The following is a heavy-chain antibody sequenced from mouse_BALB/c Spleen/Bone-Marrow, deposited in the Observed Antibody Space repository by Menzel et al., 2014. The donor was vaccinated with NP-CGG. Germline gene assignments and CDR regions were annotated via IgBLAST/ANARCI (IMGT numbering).Heavy chain of an antibody. D-gene: IGHD2-1*01. CDR3: ARSYGNYDAWFAH. Sequence: VXLQQPGLELVKPGASVKISCKASGYTFTDYNMHWVKQSHGKSLEWIGYIYPYNGGAGYNQKFKSKATLTVDNSSSTAYMELRSLTSDDSAVYYCARSYGNYDAWFAHWGQGTLVTVSA. CDR1: GYTFTDYN. J-gene: IGHJ3*01. CDR2: IYPYNGGA. V-gene: IGHV1S29*02.